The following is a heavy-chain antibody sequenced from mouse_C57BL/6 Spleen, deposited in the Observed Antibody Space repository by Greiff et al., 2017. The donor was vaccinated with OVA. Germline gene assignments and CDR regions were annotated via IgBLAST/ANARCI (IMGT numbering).Heavy chain of an antibody. D-gene: IGHD2-4*01. V-gene: IGHV1-62-2*01. J-gene: IGHJ2*01. CDR1: GYTFTEYT. CDR3: ARQKIYDYDDGGYYFDY. Sequence: QVQLQQSGAELVKPGASVKLSCKASGYTFTEYTIHWVKQRSGQGLEWIGWFYPGSGSIKYNEKFKDKATLTADKSSSTVYMELSRLTSEDSAVYFCARQKIYDYDDGGYYFDYWGQGTTLTVSS. CDR2: FYPGSGSI.